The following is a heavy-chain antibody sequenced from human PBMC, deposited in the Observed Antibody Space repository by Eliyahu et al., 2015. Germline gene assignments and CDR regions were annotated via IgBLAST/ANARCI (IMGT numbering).Heavy chain of an antibody. D-gene: IGHD3-3*01. CDR3: ANLHLRFLEWLHL. CDR1: GFTFSSYA. Sequence: EVQLLESGGGLVQPGGSLRLSCAASGFTFSSYAMSWVRQAPGKGLGWVSAISGSGGSTYYADSVKGRFTISRDNSKNTLYLQMNSLRAEDTAVYYCANLHLRFLEWLHLWGQGTLVTVSS. J-gene: IGHJ4*02. V-gene: IGHV3-23*01. CDR2: ISGSGGST.